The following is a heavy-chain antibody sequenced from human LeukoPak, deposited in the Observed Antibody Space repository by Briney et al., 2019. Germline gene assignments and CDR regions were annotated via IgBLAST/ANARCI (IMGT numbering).Heavy chain of an antibody. CDR3: ARHTPFWSGYSYYFDY. Sequence: SETLSLTCTVSGGSVSSGSYYWGWIRQPPGKGLEGIGSVFYSGSTYYNPSLKSRVTISVDTSKDQFSLKLSSVTAADTAVYYCARHTPFWSGYSYYFDYWGQGTLVTVSS. CDR2: VFYSGST. V-gene: IGHV4-39*01. J-gene: IGHJ4*02. D-gene: IGHD3-3*01. CDR1: GGSVSSGSYY.